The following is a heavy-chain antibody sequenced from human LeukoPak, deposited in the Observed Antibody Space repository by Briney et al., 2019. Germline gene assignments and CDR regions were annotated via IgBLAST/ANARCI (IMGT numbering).Heavy chain of an antibody. J-gene: IGHJ4*02. CDR1: GYTFTDYY. D-gene: IGHD2-2*01. CDR3: ARANFLYCSSTTCLFDY. Sequence: ASVKVSCKASGYTFTDYYMHWVRQAPGQGFEWMGWINPNDGDTNYAQKFQGRVTMTRDTTISTAHMEVSRLRSDDTAVYYCARANFLYCSSTTCLFDYWGQGTLVTVSS. CDR2: INPNDGDT. V-gene: IGHV1-2*02.